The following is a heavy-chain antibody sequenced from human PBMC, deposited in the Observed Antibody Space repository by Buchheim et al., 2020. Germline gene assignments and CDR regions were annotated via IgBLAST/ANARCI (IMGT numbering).Heavy chain of an antibody. CDR2: IFPRDPDM. D-gene: IGHD2-2*01. V-gene: IGHV5-51*01. CDR3: VRGSGYCTDTRCYLFDY. J-gene: IGHJ4*02. Sequence: EVQLVQSGAEVRKPGESLKISCEASGYSFTDYWIGWVRQMPGKGLEWMGMIFPRDPDMRYSPSFQGQVTISADKSISSAYLQWSSLKASDTAMYYCVRGSGYCTDTRCYLFDYWGQGTL. CDR1: GYSFTDYW.